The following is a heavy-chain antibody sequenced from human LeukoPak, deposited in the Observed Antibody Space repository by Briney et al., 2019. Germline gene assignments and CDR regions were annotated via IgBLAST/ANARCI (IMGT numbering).Heavy chain of an antibody. J-gene: IGHJ2*01. Sequence: SVKVSCKASGGTFSSYAICWVRQAPGQGLEWMGGIIPIFDTPNYAQKFRGRVTITADESTSTVYMELSSLRSEDTAVYYCARGTTVVTPRYFDLWGRGTLVTVSS. D-gene: IGHD4-23*01. CDR2: IIPIFDTP. V-gene: IGHV1-69*13. CDR1: GGTFSSYA. CDR3: ARGTTVVTPRYFDL.